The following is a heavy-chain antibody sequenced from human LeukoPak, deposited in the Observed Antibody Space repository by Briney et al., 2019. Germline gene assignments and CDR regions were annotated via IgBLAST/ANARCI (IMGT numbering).Heavy chain of an antibody. CDR3: ARAYDSSGYDDAFDI. CDR2: IYPGDSDT. D-gene: IGHD3-22*01. Sequence: GESLKISCKGSGSSFTFYWIGWVRQMPGKGLEWMGIIYPGDSDTRYSPSFQGQVTISADKSISTAYLQWSSLKASDTAMYYCARAYDSSGYDDAFDIWGQGTMVTVSS. CDR1: GSSFTFYW. J-gene: IGHJ3*02. V-gene: IGHV5-51*01.